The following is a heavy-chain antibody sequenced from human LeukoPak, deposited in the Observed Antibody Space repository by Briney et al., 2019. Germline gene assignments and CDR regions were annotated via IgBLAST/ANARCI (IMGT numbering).Heavy chain of an antibody. CDR2: IYSGGTT. CDR3: TTSPAVAS. V-gene: IGHV3-53*01. J-gene: IGHJ5*02. D-gene: IGHD4-23*01. CDR1: GFTVSNNY. Sequence: GGSLRLSCAASGFTVSNNYMTWVRQAPGKGLEWVSLIYSGGTTIYTDSVKGRFTISRDSSKNTLYLQMNNLKAEDTAVYYGTTSPAVASWGQGTLVTVSS.